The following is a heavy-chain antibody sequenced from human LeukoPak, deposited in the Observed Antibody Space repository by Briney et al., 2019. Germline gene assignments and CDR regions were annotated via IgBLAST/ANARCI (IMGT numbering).Heavy chain of an antibody. V-gene: IGHV4-59*01. D-gene: IGHD4-17*01. CDR3: ARGIESYGDYGY. CDR1: GGSISGSY. J-gene: IGHJ4*02. Sequence: SETLSLTCTVSGGSISGSYWSWIRLPPGKGLEWIAYMYNSGSTNYNPSLKSRVTISIDTSKNQFSLKLSSLTTADTAIYYFARGIESYGDYGYWGQGILVTVSS. CDR2: MYNSGST.